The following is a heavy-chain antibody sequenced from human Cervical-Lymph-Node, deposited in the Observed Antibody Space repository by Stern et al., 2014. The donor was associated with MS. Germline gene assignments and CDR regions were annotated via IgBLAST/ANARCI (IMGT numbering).Heavy chain of an antibody. CDR2: IYSSGST. J-gene: IGHJ5*02. CDR1: GDSVSSYY. V-gene: IGHV4-59*02. Sequence: VHLVESGPGLVKPSETVSLTCTVSGDSVSSYYWNWIRQSPGKGLEWIGYIYSSGSTNYNPSLKSRVTISVDTTKNEFSLKLSSVTAADTAVYYCARDRFNYNWFDPWGQGTLVTVSS. CDR3: ARDRFNYNWFDP. D-gene: IGHD3-16*01.